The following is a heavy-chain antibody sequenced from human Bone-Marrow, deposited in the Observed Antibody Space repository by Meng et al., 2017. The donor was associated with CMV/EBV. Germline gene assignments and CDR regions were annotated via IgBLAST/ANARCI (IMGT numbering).Heavy chain of an antibody. Sequence: SETLSLTCAVYGGSFSGYYWSWIRQPPGKGLEWIGSILYGGSTFYNPSLKSRVSISIDVSKNQFSLSLSSVTAADTAVYYCARVWGGDNWFDPWGQGILVTVSS. CDR3: ARVWGGDNWFDP. D-gene: IGHD3-16*01. V-gene: IGHV4-34*12. CDR2: ILYGGST. CDR1: GGSFSGYY. J-gene: IGHJ5*02.